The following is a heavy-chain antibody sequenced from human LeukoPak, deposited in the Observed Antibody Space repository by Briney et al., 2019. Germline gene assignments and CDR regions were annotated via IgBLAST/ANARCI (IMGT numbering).Heavy chain of an antibody. J-gene: IGHJ4*02. D-gene: IGHD6-13*01. Sequence: GGSLRLSCAASGFTFSSYGMHWVRQAPGKGLEWVAFIRYDGSNKYYADSVKGRFTISRDNSKNTLYLQINSLRAEDTAVYYCAKRSAAAGTPDYWGQGTLVTVSS. V-gene: IGHV3-30*02. CDR1: GFTFSSYG. CDR2: IRYDGSNK. CDR3: AKRSAAAGTPDY.